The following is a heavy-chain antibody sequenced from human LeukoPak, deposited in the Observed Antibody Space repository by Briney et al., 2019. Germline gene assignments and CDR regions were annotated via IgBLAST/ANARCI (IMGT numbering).Heavy chain of an antibody. CDR3: ARRASLEGYDFWSGYPDY. CDR1: GFTLSSYS. V-gene: IGHV3-48*01. CDR2: ISSSSSTI. D-gene: IGHD3-3*01. Sequence: GGSLRLSCAASGFTLSSYSMNWVRQAPGKGLEWVSYISSSSSTIYYADSVKGRFTISRDNAKNSLYLQMNSLRAEDTAVYYCARRASLEGYDFWSGYPDYWGQGTLVTVSS. J-gene: IGHJ4*02.